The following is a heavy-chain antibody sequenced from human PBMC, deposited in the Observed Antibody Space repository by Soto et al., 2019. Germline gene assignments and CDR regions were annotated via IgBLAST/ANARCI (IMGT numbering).Heavy chain of an antibody. V-gene: IGHV3-30-3*01. Sequence: QVQLVESGGGVVQPGRSLSLSCAASGFTFSSYAMHWVRQAPGKGLEWVAVISYDGSNKYYADSVKGRFTISRDNSKNTLYLQMHSLRAEDTAVYYCARVPSSSGRAHFDYWGQGTLVTVSS. CDR3: ARVPSSSGRAHFDY. CDR1: GFTFSSYA. J-gene: IGHJ4*02. D-gene: IGHD2-15*01. CDR2: ISYDGSNK.